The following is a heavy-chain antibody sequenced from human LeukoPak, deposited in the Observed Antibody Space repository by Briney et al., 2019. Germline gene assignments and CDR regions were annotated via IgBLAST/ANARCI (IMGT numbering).Heavy chain of an antibody. V-gene: IGHV1-8*01. J-gene: IGHJ6*02. Sequence: GASVKVSCTASGYTFTSYDINWVRQATRQGLEWMGWMNPNSGNTGYAQKFQGRVTMTRNTSISTAYMELSSLRSEDTAVYYCAREIGSGSYWYYYGMDVWGQGTTVTVSS. D-gene: IGHD3-10*01. CDR3: AREIGSGSYWYYYGMDV. CDR1: GYTFTSYD. CDR2: MNPNSGNT.